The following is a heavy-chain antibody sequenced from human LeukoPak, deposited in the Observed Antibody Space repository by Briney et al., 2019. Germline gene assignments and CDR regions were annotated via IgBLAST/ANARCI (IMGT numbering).Heavy chain of an antibody. CDR1: GFTFSSYW. V-gene: IGHV3-74*01. Sequence: SGGSLRLSCAASGFTFSSYWMHCVRQAPGKGLVWVSCISSAGSETRYADSVKGRFTISRDNAKNTLHLQMNSLTAEDTAVYYCATCSGGRCYSKGFDYWGQGTLVTVSS. D-gene: IGHD2-15*01. J-gene: IGHJ4*02. CDR2: ISSAGSET. CDR3: ATCSGGRCYSKGFDY.